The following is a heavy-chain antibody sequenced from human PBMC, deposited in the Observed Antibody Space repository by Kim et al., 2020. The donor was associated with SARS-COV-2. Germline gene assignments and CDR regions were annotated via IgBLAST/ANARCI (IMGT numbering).Heavy chain of an antibody. V-gene: IGHV1-18*01. J-gene: IGHJ4*02. CDR3: ARVLARTTVTTFAY. D-gene: IGHD4-17*01. CDR1: GYTFTSYG. Sequence: ASVKVSCKASGYTFTSYGISWVRQAPGQGLEWMGWISAYNGNTNYAQKLQGRVTMTTDTSTSTAYMELRSLRSDDTAVYYCARVLARTTVTTFAYWGQGTLVTVSS. CDR2: ISAYNGNT.